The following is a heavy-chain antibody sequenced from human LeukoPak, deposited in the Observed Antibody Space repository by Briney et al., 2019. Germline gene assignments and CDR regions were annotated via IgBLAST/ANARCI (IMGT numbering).Heavy chain of an antibody. Sequence: SETLSLTCAVSGYSISSGYYWGWIRQPPGKGLEWIGSIYHSGTTYYNPSLKSQVTISVDTSKNQFSLKLSSVTAADTAAYYCAREYYYDSSGYLYAFDIWGQGTMVTVSS. CDR1: GYSISSGYY. CDR3: AREYYYDSSGYLYAFDI. D-gene: IGHD3-22*01. V-gene: IGHV4-38-2*02. CDR2: IYHSGTT. J-gene: IGHJ3*02.